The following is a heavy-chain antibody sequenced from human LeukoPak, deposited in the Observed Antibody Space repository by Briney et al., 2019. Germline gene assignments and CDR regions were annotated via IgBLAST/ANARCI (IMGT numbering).Heavy chain of an antibody. D-gene: IGHD3-3*01. CDR2: IKGDESEK. CDR3: ARALSG. Sequence: GGSLRLSCAASGFTFSNYWMHWVRQAPGKGLERVANIKGDESEKYYVDSVKGRFSISRDNAKNSLYLQMNSLRAEDTAVYYCARALSGWGQGTLVTVSS. V-gene: IGHV3-7*03. J-gene: IGHJ4*02. CDR1: GFTFSNYW.